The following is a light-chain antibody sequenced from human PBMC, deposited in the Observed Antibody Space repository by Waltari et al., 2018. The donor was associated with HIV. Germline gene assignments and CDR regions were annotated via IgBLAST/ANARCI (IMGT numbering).Light chain of an antibody. Sequence: QSALTQPPSASGSPGQSVTISCTGTSSDIGGYNYVSWYQQHPDKAPKLMIYEVSKQTAGVPQRFVGSKSGNSASLTGSGLQAGDEANYYCYSYAGSNNWVFGGGTKLTVL. CDR2: EVS. CDR3: YSYAGSNNWV. CDR1: SSDIGGYNY. J-gene: IGLJ3*02. V-gene: IGLV2-8*01.